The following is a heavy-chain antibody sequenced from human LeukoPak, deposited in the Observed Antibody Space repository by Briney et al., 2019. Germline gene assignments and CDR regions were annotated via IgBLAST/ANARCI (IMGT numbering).Heavy chain of an antibody. CDR3: ARDRGEYCSSTSCYDPDPFDY. D-gene: IGHD2-2*01. Sequence: PGGSLRLSCAASGFTFSSYAMHWVRQAPGKGLEWVAVISYDGINKYYADSVKGRFTISRDNSKNTLYLQMNSLRAEDTAVYYCARDRGEYCSSTSCYDPDPFDYWGQGTLVTVSS. CDR2: ISYDGINK. J-gene: IGHJ4*02. V-gene: IGHV3-30-3*01. CDR1: GFTFSSYA.